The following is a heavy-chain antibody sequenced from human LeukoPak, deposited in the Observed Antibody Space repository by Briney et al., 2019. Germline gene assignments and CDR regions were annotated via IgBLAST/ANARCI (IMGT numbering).Heavy chain of an antibody. CDR3: ARLWQPSYGDCLNY. CDR1: GFTFNSYS. Sequence: GGSLRLSCAASGFTFNSYSMNWVRQTPGKGLEWVSSISSSSGYINYADSVKGRFTVSRDNAKNSLYLQMNSLRAEDTAVYYCARLWQPSYGDCLNYWGQGTLVTVTS. V-gene: IGHV3-21*01. D-gene: IGHD4-17*01. CDR2: ISSSSGYI. J-gene: IGHJ4*02.